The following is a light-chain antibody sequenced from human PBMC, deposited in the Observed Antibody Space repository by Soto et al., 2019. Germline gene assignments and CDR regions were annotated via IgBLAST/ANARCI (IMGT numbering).Light chain of an antibody. Sequence: LTQPPSASGSPGQSVTISCTGTSSDVGGFNYVSWYQHHPGKAPKLMIYEVSKRPSGVPDRFSGSKSGNTASLTVSGLQAEDEADYYCSSYAGSNKGVFGGGTKVTVL. J-gene: IGLJ2*01. CDR2: EVS. V-gene: IGLV2-8*01. CDR1: SSDVGGFNY. CDR3: SSYAGSNKGV.